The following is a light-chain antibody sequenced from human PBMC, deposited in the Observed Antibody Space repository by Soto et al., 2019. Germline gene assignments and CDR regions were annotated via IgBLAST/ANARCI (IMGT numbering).Light chain of an antibody. Sequence: GLTQSPATLSLSPGERATLSCRASQSVGSSLACYQQKLGQAPRLLIYGASTRATDIPARFSGSGSGTDFTLIISSLEPEDFAFYFCQQGSTWPWTFGQGTKV. V-gene: IGKV3-11*01. CDR2: GAS. CDR1: QSVGSS. J-gene: IGKJ1*01. CDR3: QQGSTWPWT.